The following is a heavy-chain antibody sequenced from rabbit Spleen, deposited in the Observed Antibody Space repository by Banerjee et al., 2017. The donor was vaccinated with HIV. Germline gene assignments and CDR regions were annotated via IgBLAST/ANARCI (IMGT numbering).Heavy chain of an antibody. CDR1: GFAFTTYY. CDR2: IDPVFGIA. V-gene: IGHV1S7*01. CDR3: ARDYNSGWDL. Sequence: QLKETGGGLVQPGGSLTLSCKASGFAFTTYYMSWVRQAPGKGLEWIGSIDPVFGIANYANWVNGRFTISRDNAQNTVDLQINSLTAADTATYFCARDYNSGWDLWGQGTLVTVS. D-gene: IGHD4-1*01. J-gene: IGHJ4*01.